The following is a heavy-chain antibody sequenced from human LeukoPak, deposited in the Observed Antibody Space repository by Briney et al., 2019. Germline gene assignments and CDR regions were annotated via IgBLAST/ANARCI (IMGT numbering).Heavy chain of an antibody. CDR3: AKELIEGPYSYGSDY. J-gene: IGHJ4*02. CDR2: IRYDGSNK. CDR1: GFTFSSYG. D-gene: IGHD5-18*01. V-gene: IGHV3-30*02. Sequence: GGSLRLSCAASGFTFSSYGRHWVRQAPGKGLEWVAFIRYDGSNKYYADSVKGRFTISRDNSKNTLYLQMNSLRAEATAVYYCAKELIEGPYSYGSDYWGQGTLVTVSS.